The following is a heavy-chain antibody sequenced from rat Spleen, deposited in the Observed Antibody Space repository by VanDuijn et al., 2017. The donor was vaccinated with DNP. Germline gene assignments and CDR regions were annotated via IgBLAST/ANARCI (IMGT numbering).Heavy chain of an antibody. V-gene: IGHV3-1*01. D-gene: IGHD1-7*01. CDR1: GYSIISNY. J-gene: IGHJ2*01. Sequence: EVQLQESGPGLVKPSQSLSLTCSVTGYSIISNYWGWIRKFPGNKMEYIGHISYSGNTNYNPSLKSRISITRDTSKNHFFLHLNSVTTEDTATYYCARWTRYFDYWGQGVMVTVSS. CDR2: ISYSGNT. CDR3: ARWTRYFDY.